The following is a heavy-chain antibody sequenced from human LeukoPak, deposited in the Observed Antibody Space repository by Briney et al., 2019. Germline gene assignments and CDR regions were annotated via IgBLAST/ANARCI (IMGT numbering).Heavy chain of an antibody. CDR3: ARTLGCPFDY. CDR2: INHSGST. D-gene: IGHD3-16*01. CDR1: GGSFSGYY. J-gene: IGHJ4*02. V-gene: IGHV4-34*01. Sequence: SETLSLTCAVYGGSFSGYYWSWIRQPPGKGLEWIGEINHSGSTNYNPSLKSRVTISVDTSKNQFSLKLSSVTAADTAVYYCARTLGCPFDYGGQGPLVTVPS.